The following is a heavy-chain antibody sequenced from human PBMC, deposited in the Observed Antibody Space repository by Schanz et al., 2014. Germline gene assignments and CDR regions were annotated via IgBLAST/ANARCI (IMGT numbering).Heavy chain of an antibody. CDR1: GGTFSSFG. CDR2: ISPYNGNT. Sequence: VQLEQSGAEVKKPGSSVKVSCKASGGTFSSFGISWVRQAPGQGLEWMGWISPYNGNTNYAQKLQGRVTMTADTSTSTAYMDLRSLKSEDTAVYYCARGPLGTSPWGQGTLVTVSS. V-gene: IGHV1-18*01. CDR3: ARGPLGTSP. J-gene: IGHJ5*02. D-gene: IGHD5-12*01.